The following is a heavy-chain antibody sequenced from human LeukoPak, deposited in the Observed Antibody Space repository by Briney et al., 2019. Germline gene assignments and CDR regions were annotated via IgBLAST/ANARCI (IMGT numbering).Heavy chain of an antibody. Sequence: PSETLSLTCTVSGGSISSSSYYWGWIRQPPGKGLEWIGSIYYSGRTYYNPSLKSRVTISVDRSKNQFSLKLSSVTAADTAVYYCASQNGITMVRGVIVHWGQGTLVTVSS. CDR1: GGSISSSSYY. CDR2: IYYSGRT. CDR3: ASQNGITMVRGVIVH. D-gene: IGHD3-10*01. J-gene: IGHJ4*02. V-gene: IGHV4-39*07.